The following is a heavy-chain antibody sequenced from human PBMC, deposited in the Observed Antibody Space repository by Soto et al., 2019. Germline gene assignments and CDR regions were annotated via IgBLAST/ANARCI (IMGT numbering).Heavy chain of an antibody. Sequence: SETLSLTCTVSGDSISSSDYYWGWIRQPPGKGLEWIGYIYYSGSANYHPSLKSRVTISVDTSKNQFSLKLSSVTAADTAVYYCARRYGDCFDYWGQGTLVPSPQ. V-gene: IGHV4-39*01. CDR1: GDSISSSDYY. J-gene: IGHJ4*02. CDR2: IYYSGSA. CDR3: ARRYGDCFDY. D-gene: IGHD4-17*01.